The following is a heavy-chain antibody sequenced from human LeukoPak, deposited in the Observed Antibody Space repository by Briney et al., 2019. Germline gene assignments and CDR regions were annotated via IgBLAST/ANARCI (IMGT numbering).Heavy chain of an antibody. J-gene: IGHJ5*02. CDR1: VFTFISYA. D-gene: IGHD6-13*01. Sequence: PCGALRLSCSASVFTFISYAMHWVRQAPGKGLEYVSAISSNGGSTYYADSVKGRFTISRDNSKNTPYLQMSSLRAEDTAVYYCVKDSSSSWTNWFDPWGQGTLVTVSS. V-gene: IGHV3-64D*06. CDR2: ISSNGGST. CDR3: VKDSSSSWTNWFDP.